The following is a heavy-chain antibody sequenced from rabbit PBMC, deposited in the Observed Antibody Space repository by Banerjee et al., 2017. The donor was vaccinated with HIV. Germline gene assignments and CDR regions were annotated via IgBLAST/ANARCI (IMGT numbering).Heavy chain of an antibody. D-gene: IGHD2-1*01. V-gene: IGHV1S45*01. CDR3: VRDLGYDDYSEKGYFNL. CDR2: IVAGGSSA. CDR1: GFSFSGGYD. Sequence: QEQLVESGGGLVQPGASLTLTCTASGFSFSGGYDMCWVRQAPGKGLEWIGYIVAGGSSAWYANWAKGRFTISKASSTTVTVQMTSLTAADTATYFCVRDLGYDDYSEKGYFNLWGPGTLVTVS. J-gene: IGHJ4*01.